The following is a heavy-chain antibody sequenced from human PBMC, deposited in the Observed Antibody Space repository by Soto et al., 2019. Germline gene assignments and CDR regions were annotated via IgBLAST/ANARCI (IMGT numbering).Heavy chain of an antibody. D-gene: IGHD2-2*01. CDR3: ARGGCSSTSCYLYYYYGMDV. J-gene: IGHJ6*02. CDR1: GGTFSSYA. V-gene: IGHV1-69*13. CDR2: IIPIFGTA. Sequence: SVKVSCKASGGTFSSYAISRVRQAPGEGLEWMGGIIPIFGTANYAQKFQGRVTITADESTSTAYMELSSLRSEDTAVYCCARGGCSSTSCYLYYYYGMDVWGQGTTVAVYS.